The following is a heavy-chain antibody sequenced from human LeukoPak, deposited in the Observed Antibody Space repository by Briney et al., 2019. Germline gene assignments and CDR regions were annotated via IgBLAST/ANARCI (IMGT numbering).Heavy chain of an antibody. CDR1: GVSISSYY. CDR2: IFYSGST. Sequence: SETLSLTCTVSGVSISSYYWTWIRQPPGKGLEWIGYIFYSGSTNYNPSLKSRVPVSLDTCKNQFSLKLSSVTAADTALYYCARGRDGYNGNFDYWGQGILVTVSS. V-gene: IGHV4-59*08. CDR3: ARGRDGYNGNFDY. D-gene: IGHD5-24*01. J-gene: IGHJ4*02.